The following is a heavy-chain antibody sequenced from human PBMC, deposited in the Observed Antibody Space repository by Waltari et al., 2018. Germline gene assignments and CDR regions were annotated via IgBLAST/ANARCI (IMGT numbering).Heavy chain of an antibody. Sequence: QLQLQQSGPGLVKPSESLSLTCAVSGAFMGRSYWWSWVRQPPGKGLEWIGQVRTTGKTNYNPSLDSRVTISIDTSTSRFSLTLASVSAADTAVYFCARDRGRGLYLDTWGQGILVTVSP. D-gene: IGHD2-15*01. V-gene: IGHV4-4*02. CDR1: GAFMGRSYW. J-gene: IGHJ5*02. CDR2: VRTTGKT. CDR3: ARDRGRGLYLDT.